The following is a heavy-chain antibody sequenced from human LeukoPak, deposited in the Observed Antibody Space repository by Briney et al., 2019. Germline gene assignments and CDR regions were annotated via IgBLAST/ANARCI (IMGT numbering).Heavy chain of an antibody. Sequence: GGSLRLSCAASGFSVSTNYVTWIRQAPGRGLEWVSVIYSDGRTYYGDSVKGRFTITRDNSENTLYLQMNSLRVEDTAVYYCARGSGGSGSYPVFYFDYWGQGTLVTVAS. CDR1: GFSVSTNY. CDR3: ARGSGGSGSYPVFYFDY. D-gene: IGHD3-10*01. CDR2: IYSDGRT. J-gene: IGHJ4*02. V-gene: IGHV3-66*01.